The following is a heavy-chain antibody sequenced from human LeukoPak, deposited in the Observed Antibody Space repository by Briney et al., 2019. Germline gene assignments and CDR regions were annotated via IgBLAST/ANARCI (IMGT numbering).Heavy chain of an antibody. CDR2: INHSGST. V-gene: IGHV4-39*07. D-gene: IGHD3-10*01. CDR3: ARRVRGVNDAFDI. Sequence: SETLSLTCTVSGGSISSSTYYWGWIRQSPGRGLEWIGEINHSGSTNYNSSLKSRVTILVDTTNSQFSLRLNSVTAADTAVYYCARRVRGVNDAFDIWGQGTKVTVSS. CDR1: GGSISSSTYY. J-gene: IGHJ3*02.